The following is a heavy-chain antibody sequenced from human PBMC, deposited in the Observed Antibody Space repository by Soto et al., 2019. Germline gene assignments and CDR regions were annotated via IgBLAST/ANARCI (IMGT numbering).Heavy chain of an antibody. J-gene: IGHJ4*03. CDR2: VGARGLNT. V-gene: IGHV3-23*01. CDR3: ASDPTRRTSRYFFDY. CDR1: GLSFSTYA. D-gene: IGHD1-26*01. Sequence: GGSLRLSWAASGLSFSTYAMAWLRQAPGKGREWVSGVGARGLNTDCADAVRGRFYISSDNSKGRVSLHMNSRTPDAPALYYCASDPTRRTSRYFFDYWRQGTPVTVSS.